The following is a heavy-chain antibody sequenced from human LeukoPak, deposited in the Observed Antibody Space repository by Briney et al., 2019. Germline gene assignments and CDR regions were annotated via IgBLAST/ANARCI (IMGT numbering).Heavy chain of an antibody. CDR2: ISGDGGST. CDR3: AKDQRLFYDYVWGSYRNPASSYYYYGMDV. J-gene: IGHJ6*02. D-gene: IGHD3-16*02. V-gene: IGHV3-43*02. Sequence: SGRSLRLSCAASGFTFDDYAMHWVRQAPGKGLEWVSLISGDGGSTYYADFVKGRFTISRDNSKNSLYLQMNSLRTEDTALYYCAKDQRLFYDYVWGSYRNPASSYYYYGMDVWGQGTTVTVSS. CDR1: GFTFDDYA.